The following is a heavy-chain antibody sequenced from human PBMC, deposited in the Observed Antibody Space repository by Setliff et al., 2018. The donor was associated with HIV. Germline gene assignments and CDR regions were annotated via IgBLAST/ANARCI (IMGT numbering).Heavy chain of an antibody. CDR3: ARDGGTIFGVVIKGWFDP. CDR1: GYRFNTYG. D-gene: IGHD3-3*01. Sequence: ASVKVSCKASGYRFNTYGISWVRQAPGQGLEWMGWISPYNGDTRFAQSLQGRVTLTTDTSTNTAYMEMRTLRSDDTAVYYCARDGGTIFGVVIKGWFDPWGQGTLVTVSS. V-gene: IGHV1-18*01. J-gene: IGHJ5*02. CDR2: ISPYNGDT.